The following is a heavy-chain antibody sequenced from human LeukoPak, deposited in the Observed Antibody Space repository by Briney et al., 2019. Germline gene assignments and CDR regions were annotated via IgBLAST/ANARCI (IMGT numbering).Heavy chain of an antibody. Sequence: ASVKVSCKVSGYTLTELSMHWVRQAPGKGLEWMGGFDPEDGETIYAQKFQGRVTITADKSTSAAYMELSSLRSEDTAVYYCARRTYCGGDCFSAFDIWGQGTMVTVSS. CDR3: ARRTYCGGDCFSAFDI. CDR1: GYTLTELS. D-gene: IGHD2-21*02. V-gene: IGHV1-24*01. CDR2: FDPEDGET. J-gene: IGHJ3*02.